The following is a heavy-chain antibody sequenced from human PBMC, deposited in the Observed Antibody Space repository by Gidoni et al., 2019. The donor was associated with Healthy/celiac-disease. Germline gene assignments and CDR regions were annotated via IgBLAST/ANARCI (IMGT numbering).Heavy chain of an antibody. Sequence: EVQLVESGGGLIQPGGSLRLSCAASGFTVRSNYMSWVRQAPGKGLEWVSVIYSGGSTYYVDSVKGRFTISRDNSKNTLYLQMNSLRAEDTAVYYCARADAYDFWSGYPYYGMDVWGQGTTVTVSS. D-gene: IGHD3-3*01. CDR3: ARADAYDFWSGYPYYGMDV. V-gene: IGHV3-53*01. CDR2: IYSGGST. J-gene: IGHJ6*02. CDR1: GFTVRSNY.